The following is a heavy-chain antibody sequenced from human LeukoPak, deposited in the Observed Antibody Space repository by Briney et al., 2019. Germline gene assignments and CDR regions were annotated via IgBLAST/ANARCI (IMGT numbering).Heavy chain of an antibody. CDR3: ARDTLDIVVVPAAKYYYYYMDV. CDR2: ISGTARSR. J-gene: IGHJ6*03. CDR1: GFTFSSYA. D-gene: IGHD2-2*01. V-gene: IGHV3-23*01. Sequence: GGSLRLSCAASGFTFSSYAMTWVRQAPGKGLEWVSVISGTARSRYYADSVKGRFTISRDDSKNTLCLQMNSLRAEDTALYYCARDTLDIVVVPAAKYYYYYMDVWGKGTTVTVSS.